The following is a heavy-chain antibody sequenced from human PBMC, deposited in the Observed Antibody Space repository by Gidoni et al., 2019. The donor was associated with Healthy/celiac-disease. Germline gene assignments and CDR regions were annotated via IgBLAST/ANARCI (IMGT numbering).Heavy chain of an antibody. Sequence: QVPLLQSGSEVTKPGSSVTVSCKASVCTFSSYAFSWVRQAPGQGLEWMGGIIPIFGTANDAQKFQGRVTITADESTSTAYMELSSLRSEDTAVYYCAREDIVVVPAAIRGAFDIWGQGTMVTVSS. CDR2: IIPIFGTA. CDR1: VCTFSSYA. D-gene: IGHD2-2*01. V-gene: IGHV1-69*12. CDR3: AREDIVVVPAAIRGAFDI. J-gene: IGHJ3*02.